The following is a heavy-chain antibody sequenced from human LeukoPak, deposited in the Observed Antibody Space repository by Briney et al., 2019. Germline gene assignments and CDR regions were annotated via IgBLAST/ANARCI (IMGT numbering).Heavy chain of an antibody. Sequence: GGSLRLSCAASGFTFSSYGMHWVRQAPGKGLEWVAVIWYDGSNKYYADSVKGRFTISRVNSKNTLYLQMNSLRAEDTAVYYCAKQRQLCLDYWGQGTLVTVSS. CDR2: IWYDGSNK. V-gene: IGHV3-33*06. CDR3: AKQRQLCLDY. J-gene: IGHJ4*02. D-gene: IGHD2-2*01. CDR1: GFTFSSYG.